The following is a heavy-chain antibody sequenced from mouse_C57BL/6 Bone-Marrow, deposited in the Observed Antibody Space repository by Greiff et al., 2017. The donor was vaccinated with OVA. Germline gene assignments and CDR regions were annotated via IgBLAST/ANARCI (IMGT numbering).Heavy chain of an antibody. CDR2: ISYDGSN. V-gene: IGHV3-6*01. Sequence: EVHLVESGPGLVKPSPSLSLTCSVTGYSITSGYYWNWIRQFPGNKLEWMGYISYDGSNNYNPSLKNRISITRDTSKNQFFLKLNSVTTEDTATYYCGDFDVWGTGTTVTVSS. J-gene: IGHJ1*03. CDR3: GDFDV. CDR1: GYSITSGYY.